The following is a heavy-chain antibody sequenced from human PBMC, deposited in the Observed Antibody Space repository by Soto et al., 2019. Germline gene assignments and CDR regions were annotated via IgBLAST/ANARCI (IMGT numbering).Heavy chain of an antibody. V-gene: IGHV6-1*01. CDR1: GDSVSSNSAA. D-gene: IGHD3-9*01. Sequence: SQTLSLTCASSGDSVSSNSAAWNWIRQSPSRGLEWLGRTYYRSKYYNDYAVSVKSRITINPDTSKNQFSLQLNSVTPEDTAVYYCAREYDFLTGYSRVRRKYYFDYWGQGTLVTVSS. CDR2: TYYRSKYYN. J-gene: IGHJ4*02. CDR3: AREYDFLTGYSRVRRKYYFDY.